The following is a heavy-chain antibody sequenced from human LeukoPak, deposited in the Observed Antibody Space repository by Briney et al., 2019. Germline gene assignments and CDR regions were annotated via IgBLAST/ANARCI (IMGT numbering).Heavy chain of an antibody. Sequence: PGGSLRLSCAASGFTFSSYSMNWVRQAPGKGLEWVSSISSSSSYIYYADSVKGRFTISRDNAKNSLYLQMNSLRAEDTVVYYCASNPPAAESYWGQGTLVTVSS. D-gene: IGHD6-13*01. CDR2: ISSSSSYI. CDR1: GFTFSSYS. CDR3: ASNPPAAESY. V-gene: IGHV3-21*01. J-gene: IGHJ4*02.